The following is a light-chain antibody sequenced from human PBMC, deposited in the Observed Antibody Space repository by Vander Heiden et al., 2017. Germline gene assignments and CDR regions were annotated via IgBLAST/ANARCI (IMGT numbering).Light chain of an antibody. CDR3: QQYDNRPLT. CDR1: QSVNNY. CDR2: GAS. Sequence: EIVPTQSPATLSVSPGERATLSCRASQSVNNYLAWYQQKPGQAPRLLMYGASTRATGIPVRFRGTGSGTEFTLTISSLQPEDFAVYYCQQYDNRPLTFGGGTKVEIK. V-gene: IGKV3-15*01. J-gene: IGKJ4*01.